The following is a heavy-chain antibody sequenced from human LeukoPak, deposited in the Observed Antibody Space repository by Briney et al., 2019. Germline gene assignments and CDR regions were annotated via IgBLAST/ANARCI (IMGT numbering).Heavy chain of an antibody. CDR2: IYTSGST. Sequence: TPSLTPTFSGGSIRSVSYYTSWIRPPAGEGLGWSGSIYTSGSTNYSPSLKSRVTISVDTSKNQFSLKLSSVTAADTAVYYCAREDIMDAGGFDIWGQGTMVTVSS. D-gene: IGHD3-16*01. CDR3: AREDIMDAGGFDI. V-gene: IGHV4-61*02. J-gene: IGHJ3*02. CDR1: GGSIRSVSYY.